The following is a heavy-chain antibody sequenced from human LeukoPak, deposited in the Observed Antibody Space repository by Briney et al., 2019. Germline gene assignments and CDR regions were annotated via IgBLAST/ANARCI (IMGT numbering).Heavy chain of an antibody. V-gene: IGHV4-38-2*02. J-gene: IGHJ4*02. CDR3: ASNSFDYYGSGSYSVDY. CDR1: GYSISSSYY. CDR2: IYYSGST. D-gene: IGHD3-10*01. Sequence: PSETLSLTCTVSGYSISSSYYWGWIRQPPGKGLEWIGSIYYSGSTYYNPSLKSRVTISVDTSKNQFSLKLSSVTAADTAVYYCASNSFDYYGSGSYSVDYWGQGTLVTVSS.